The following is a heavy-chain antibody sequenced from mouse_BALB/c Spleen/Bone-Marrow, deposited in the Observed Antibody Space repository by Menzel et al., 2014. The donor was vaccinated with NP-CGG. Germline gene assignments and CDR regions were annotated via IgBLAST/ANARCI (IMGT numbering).Heavy chain of an antibody. D-gene: IGHD2-2*01. CDR1: GYTFTSYY. V-gene: IGHV1S56*01. CDR2: IYPGDGST. Sequence: LVESGPELVKPGASVKMSCKASGYTFTSYYIHWVKQRPGQGLEWIGWIYPGDGSTKYNEKFKGKTTLTADKSSSTAYMLLSSLTSEDSAIYFCAICYRYDEFAYWGQGTLVTVSA. J-gene: IGHJ3*01. CDR3: AICYRYDEFAY.